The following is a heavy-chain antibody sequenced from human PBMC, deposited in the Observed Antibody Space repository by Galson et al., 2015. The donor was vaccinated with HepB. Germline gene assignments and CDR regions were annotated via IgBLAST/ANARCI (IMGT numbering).Heavy chain of an antibody. CDR2: INPSGGST. D-gene: IGHD1-26*01. CDR3: ARDRWELRSGGWFDP. Sequence: SVKVSCKASGYTFTSYYMHWVRQAPGQGLEWMGIINPSGGSTSYAQKFQGRVTMTRDTSTSTVYMELSSLRSEDTAVYYCARDRWELRSGGWFDPWGQGTLVTVSS. CDR1: GYTFTSYY. V-gene: IGHV1-46*03. J-gene: IGHJ5*02.